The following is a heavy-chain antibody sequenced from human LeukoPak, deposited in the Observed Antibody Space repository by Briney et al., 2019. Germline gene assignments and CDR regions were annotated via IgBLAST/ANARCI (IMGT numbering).Heavy chain of an antibody. CDR1: GGSINRGGNY. CDR3: ATWRGVFD. D-gene: IGHD6-13*01. J-gene: IGHJ4*02. CDR2: IYYSGST. V-gene: IGHV4-31*11. Sequence: SQTLSLTCAVSGGSINRGGNYCSWIRQHPGKGLEWIGYIYYSGSTYYNPSLKSRITISLDTSKNQFSLKLTSVTAADTAVYYCATWRGVFDWGQGTLVTVSS.